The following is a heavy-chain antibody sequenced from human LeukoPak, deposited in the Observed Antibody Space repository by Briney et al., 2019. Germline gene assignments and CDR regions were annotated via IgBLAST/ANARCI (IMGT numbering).Heavy chain of an antibody. CDR1: GFTFSSYS. CDR2: INSDSSLM. D-gene: IGHD3-16*01. V-gene: IGHV3-21*01. Sequence: GGSLRLSCAASGFTFSSYSMNWVRQAPGKGLEWVSSINSDSSLMFYAESVKGRFTISRDNARNSLYLQMNSLRAEDTAVYYCIRDLFDDYSLDYWGQGTLVTVSS. J-gene: IGHJ4*02. CDR3: IRDLFDDYSLDY.